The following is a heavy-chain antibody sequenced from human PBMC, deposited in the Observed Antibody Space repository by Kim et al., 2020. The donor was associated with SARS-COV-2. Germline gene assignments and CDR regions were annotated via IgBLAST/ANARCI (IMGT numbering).Heavy chain of an antibody. Sequence: GGSLRLSCAASGFTFSSHGMHWVRQAPGKGLEWVAVISYDGSNKYYADSVKGRFTISRDNSKNTLYLQMNSLRAEDTAVYYCAKESDYGDYRPYYYYYYGMDAWGQGTTVTVSS. CDR2: ISYDGSNK. J-gene: IGHJ6*02. CDR3: AKESDYGDYRPYYYYYYGMDA. CDR1: GFTFSSHG. V-gene: IGHV3-30*18. D-gene: IGHD4-17*01.